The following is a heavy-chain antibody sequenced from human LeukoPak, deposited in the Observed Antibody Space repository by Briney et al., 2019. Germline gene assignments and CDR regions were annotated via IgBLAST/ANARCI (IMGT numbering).Heavy chain of an antibody. V-gene: IGHV3-21*01. Sequence: PGGSLRLSCAASGFTFSSYSMKWVRQAPGKGLEWVSSISSSSSYMYYADSVKGRFTISRDNAKNSLYLQMNSLRAEDTAVYYCARDPSGGDYWGQGTLVTVSS. CDR2: ISSSSSYM. CDR3: ARDPSGGDY. J-gene: IGHJ4*02. D-gene: IGHD3-10*01. CDR1: GFTFSSYS.